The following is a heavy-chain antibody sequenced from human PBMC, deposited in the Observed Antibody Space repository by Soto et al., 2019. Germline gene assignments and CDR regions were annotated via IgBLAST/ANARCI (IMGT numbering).Heavy chain of an antibody. CDR1: GFTFSSYS. D-gene: IGHD2-8*01. V-gene: IGHV3-48*02. J-gene: IGHJ6*02. Sequence: VGSLRLSCAASGFTFSSYSMNWVRQAPGKGLEWVSYISSSSSTIYYADSVKGRFTISRDNAKNSLYLQMNSLRDEDTAVYYCARESGEYCTNGVCYDYYYYGMDVWGQGTTVTVSS. CDR3: ARESGEYCTNGVCYDYYYYGMDV. CDR2: ISSSSSTI.